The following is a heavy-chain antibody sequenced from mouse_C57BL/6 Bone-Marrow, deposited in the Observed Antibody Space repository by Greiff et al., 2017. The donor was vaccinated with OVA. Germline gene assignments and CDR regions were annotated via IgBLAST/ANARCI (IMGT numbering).Heavy chain of an antibody. V-gene: IGHV1-69*01. CDR2: IDPSDSYT. CDR1: GYTFTSYW. CDR3: AREELPDAMDY. D-gene: IGHD1-1*01. J-gene: IGHJ4*01. Sequence: QVQLQQPGAELVMPGASVKLSCKASGYTFTSYWMHWVKQRPGQGLEWIGEIDPSDSYTNYNQKFKGKSTLTVDKSSSTAYMQLSSLTSEDSAVYYCAREELPDAMDYWGQGTSVTVSS.